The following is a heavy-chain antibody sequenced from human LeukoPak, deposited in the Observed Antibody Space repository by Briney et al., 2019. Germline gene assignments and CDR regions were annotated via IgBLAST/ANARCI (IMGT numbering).Heavy chain of an antibody. V-gene: IGHV1-46*01. CDR3: ARGVPGYSYGEMYFDY. CDR1: GYTFTSYY. CDR2: INPSGGIT. Sequence: ASVKVSCKASGYTFTSYYIHWVRQAPGQGLEWMGIINPSGGITSYAQRFQGRVTMTRDTSTSTVYVELSSLRSDDTAVYYCARGVPGYSYGEMYFDYWGQGTLVTVSS. J-gene: IGHJ4*02. D-gene: IGHD5-18*01.